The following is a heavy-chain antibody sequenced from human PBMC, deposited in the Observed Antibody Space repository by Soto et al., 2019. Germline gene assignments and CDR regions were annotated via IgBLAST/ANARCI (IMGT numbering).Heavy chain of an antibody. CDR2: IIPIFGTA. Sequence: ASVKVSCKASGGTFSSYAISWVRQAPGQGLEWMGGIIPIFGTANYAQKFQGRVTITADESTSTAYMELSSLRSEDTAVYYCARGYYERGYNSVPYYYYGMDVWGQGTTVTVSS. D-gene: IGHD5-12*01. V-gene: IGHV1-69*13. CDR3: ARGYYERGYNSVPYYYYGMDV. CDR1: GGTFSSYA. J-gene: IGHJ6*02.